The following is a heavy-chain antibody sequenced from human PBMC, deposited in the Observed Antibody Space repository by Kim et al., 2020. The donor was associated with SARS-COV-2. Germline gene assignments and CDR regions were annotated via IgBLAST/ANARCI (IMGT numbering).Heavy chain of an antibody. Sequence: NPSLKSRVTISVDTSKNQFSLKLSSVTAADTAVYYCARGSYSSSSHAFDIWGQGTMVTVSS. V-gene: IGHV4-34*01. CDR3: ARGSYSSSSHAFDI. D-gene: IGHD6-6*01. J-gene: IGHJ3*02.